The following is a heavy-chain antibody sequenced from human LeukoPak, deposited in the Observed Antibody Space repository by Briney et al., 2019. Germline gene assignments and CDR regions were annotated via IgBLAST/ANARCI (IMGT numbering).Heavy chain of an antibody. J-gene: IGHJ4*02. Sequence: GGSLRLSCAASGFIFRDYVMSWVRQAPGKGLEWVSVIGRTGGNTYYADSVRGRFTISRDNSKNTFYLQMNNLRAEDTAVYYCAKKGYYDGSGYYMYYFDHWGQGTLVTVSS. CDR3: AKKGYYDGSGYYMYYFDH. CDR2: IGRTGGNT. CDR1: GFIFRDYV. V-gene: IGHV3-23*01. D-gene: IGHD3-22*01.